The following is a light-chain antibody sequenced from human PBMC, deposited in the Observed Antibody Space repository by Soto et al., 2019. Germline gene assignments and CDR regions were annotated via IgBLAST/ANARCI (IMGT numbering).Light chain of an antibody. CDR2: GSS. CDR3: QKYNNWHTLT. Sequence: EIVMTQSPATLSVSPGERATLSCRASQSVSSNLACYQQKPGQAPRLLIYGSSTRATGIPARFSGSGSGTEFTLTISSLQSEDFAVYSCQKYNNWHTLTFGQGKKVEIK. J-gene: IGKJ1*01. V-gene: IGKV3-15*01. CDR1: QSVSSN.